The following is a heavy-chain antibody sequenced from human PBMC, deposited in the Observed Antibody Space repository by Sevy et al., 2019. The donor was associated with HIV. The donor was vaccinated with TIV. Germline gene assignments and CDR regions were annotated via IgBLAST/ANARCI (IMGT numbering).Heavy chain of an antibody. CDR1: GFTFNSYS. Sequence: GGSLRLSCAASGFTFNSYSMNWVRQAPGKGLEWVSSISSSSSYIYYADSVKGRFTISRDNAKNSLYLQMNSLRAEDTAVYYCARVLGLVRYYFDYWGQGTLVTVSS. J-gene: IGHJ4*02. V-gene: IGHV3-21*01. CDR3: ARVLGLVRYYFDY. CDR2: ISSSSSYI. D-gene: IGHD6-19*01.